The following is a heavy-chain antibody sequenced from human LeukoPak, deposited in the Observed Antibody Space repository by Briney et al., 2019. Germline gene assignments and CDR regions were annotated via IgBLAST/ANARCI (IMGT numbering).Heavy chain of an antibody. V-gene: IGHV4-39*01. CDR2: IYYSGST. CDR1: GGSISSSSHH. D-gene: IGHD3-3*01. J-gene: IGHJ3*02. Sequence: SETLSLTCIVSGGSISSSSHHCGWIRQPPGKGLEWIGNIYYSGSTYYNPSLKSRVTMSVDTSKNQFSLKLSSVTAADTAVYYCARPKGITIFGVVRDAFDIWGQGTMVTVSS. CDR3: ARPKGITIFGVVRDAFDI.